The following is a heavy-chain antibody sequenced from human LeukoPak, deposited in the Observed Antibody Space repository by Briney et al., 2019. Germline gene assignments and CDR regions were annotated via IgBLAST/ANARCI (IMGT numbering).Heavy chain of an antibody. J-gene: IGHJ3*01. CDR1: GGGLSYY. Sequence: PSETLSLTCTVSGGGLSYYWGWIRQAPGKGLEWIGTIFYSGNTYYNPSLKSRVTMSIDTSKKQFSLNLTSVTAADTALYYCARGSSGWHWGAFDVWGQGTVGTVSS. D-gene: IGHD6-19*01. CDR2: IFYSGNT. CDR3: ARGSSGWHWGAFDV. V-gene: IGHV4-39*07.